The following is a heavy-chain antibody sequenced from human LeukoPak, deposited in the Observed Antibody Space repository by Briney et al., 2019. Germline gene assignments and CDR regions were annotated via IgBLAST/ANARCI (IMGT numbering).Heavy chain of an antibody. D-gene: IGHD1-7*01. CDR3: AKGWYNWNYPLDY. V-gene: IGHV3-23*01. Sequence: GGSLRLSCAVSGFTFSSYAMSWVRQAPGKGLERVSAISGSGGSTYYADSVKGRFTISRDNSKNTLYLQMNSLRAEDTAVYYCAKGWYNWNYPLDYWGQGTLVTVSS. J-gene: IGHJ4*02. CDR2: ISGSGGST. CDR1: GFTFSSYA.